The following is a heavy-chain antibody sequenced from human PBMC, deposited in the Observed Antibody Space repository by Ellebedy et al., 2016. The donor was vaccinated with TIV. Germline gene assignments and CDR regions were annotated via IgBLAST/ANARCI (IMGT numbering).Heavy chain of an antibody. D-gene: IGHD5-18*01. V-gene: IGHV4-4*02. CDR3: AREDENTAMALDY. CDR2: IYHSGST. Sequence: MPSETLSLTCAVSGGSISSSNWWSWVRQPPGKGLEWIGEIYHSGSTNYNPSLKSRVTISVDKSKNQFSLKVSAVTAADPAVNFCAREDENTAMALDYWGQGTLVSVSS. J-gene: IGHJ4*02. CDR1: GGSISSSNW.